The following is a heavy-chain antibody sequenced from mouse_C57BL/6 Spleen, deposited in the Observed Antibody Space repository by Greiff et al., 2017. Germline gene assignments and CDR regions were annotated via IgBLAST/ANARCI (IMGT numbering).Heavy chain of an antibody. CDR1: GYAFSSYW. V-gene: IGHV1-80*01. D-gene: IGHD1-1*01. CDR3: ARNYYGGSYWYFDV. Sequence: QVQLKESGAELVKPGASVKLSCKASGYAFSSYWMNWVKQRPGKGLEWIGQIYPGDGDTNYNGKFKGKATLTADKSSSTAYMQLSSLTSEDSAVYDCARNYYGGSYWYFDVWGTGTTVTVSS. CDR2: IYPGDGDT. J-gene: IGHJ1*03.